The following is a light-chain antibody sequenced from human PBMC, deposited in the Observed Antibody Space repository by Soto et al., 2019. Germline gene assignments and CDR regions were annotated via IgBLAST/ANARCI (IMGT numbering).Light chain of an antibody. CDR2: CAS. J-gene: IGKJ1*01. CDR3: QQYNNWPPWT. Sequence: EIVMTQSPATLSVSPGERATLSCRASQTVNSNLAWYQQRPGQAPRLLISCASTRAPGIPARFSGSGSGTEFTLTISSLQSEDFAVYYCQQYNNWPPWTFGQGTRVEI. V-gene: IGKV3-15*01. CDR1: QTVNSN.